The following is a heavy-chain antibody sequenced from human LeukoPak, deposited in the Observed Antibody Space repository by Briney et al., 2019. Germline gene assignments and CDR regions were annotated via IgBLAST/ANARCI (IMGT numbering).Heavy chain of an antibody. CDR1: GFTFSSYA. CDR2: ISSEGSNK. Sequence: GGSLRLSCAASGFTFSSYAMHWVRQAPGKGLEWVAVISSEGSNKYYADSVKGRFTISRDNSKNTLYLQMNGLRAEDTAVYYCARDRHYSSWYYFDYWGQGTLVTVSS. D-gene: IGHD6-13*01. J-gene: IGHJ4*02. CDR3: ARDRHYSSWYYFDY. V-gene: IGHV3-30*04.